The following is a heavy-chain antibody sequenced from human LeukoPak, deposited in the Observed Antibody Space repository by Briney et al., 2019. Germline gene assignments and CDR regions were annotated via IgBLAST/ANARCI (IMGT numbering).Heavy chain of an antibody. Sequence: GGSLRPSCAASGFTFSDYYMAWIRQAPGKGLECISYLSRRGGTIYYADSVKGRFTVSWDNAKNSFYLQMNSLRAEDTAVFYCARDLGPYNTSPNSGAFDIWGQGTMVTVSS. CDR3: ARDLGPYNTSPNSGAFDI. D-gene: IGHD1-14*01. J-gene: IGHJ3*02. CDR1: GFTFSDYY. V-gene: IGHV3-11*04. CDR2: LSRRGGTI.